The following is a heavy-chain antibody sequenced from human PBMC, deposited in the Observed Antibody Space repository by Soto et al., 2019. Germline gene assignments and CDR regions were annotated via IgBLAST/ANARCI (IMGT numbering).Heavy chain of an antibody. Sequence: RGESLKISCKGSGYSFPTYWLVWVRQTPGRGLEYMGIIYPGDSDSRYSPAFQGQVTISADKSINTAYLQWTSLKASDTAIYYCARSRVSTPRLEDPFDIWGQGTMVTVSS. D-gene: IGHD5-12*01. CDR3: ARSRVSTPRLEDPFDI. J-gene: IGHJ3*02. CDR2: IYPGDSDS. V-gene: IGHV5-51*01. CDR1: GYSFPTYW.